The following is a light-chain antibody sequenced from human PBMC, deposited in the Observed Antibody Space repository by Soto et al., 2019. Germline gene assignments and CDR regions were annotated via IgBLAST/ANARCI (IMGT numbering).Light chain of an antibody. CDR2: AAT. Sequence: DIQMTQSPSSVSASVGDTVTITCRASQRIANWLAWYQQKPGKAPKLLIYAATSLPGGAPSRFSGSGSGTKFTLTIASLQPDDFATYYCQQYNAYYSFGQGTKVDIK. CDR3: QQYNAYYS. V-gene: IGKV1D-16*01. J-gene: IGKJ2*03. CDR1: QRIANW.